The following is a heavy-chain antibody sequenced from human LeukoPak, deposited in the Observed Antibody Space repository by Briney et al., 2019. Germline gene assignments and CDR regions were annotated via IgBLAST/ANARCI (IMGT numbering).Heavy chain of an antibody. CDR3: AKDLFDY. V-gene: IGHV3-30*18. J-gene: IGHJ4*02. Sequence: GGSLRLSCAASGFTFSSYGMHWVRQAPGKGLEWVAVISYDGSNKYYADSVKGRFTISRDNSKNTLYVQMNSLGPDDTAVYYCAKDLFDYWGQGTLVSVSA. CDR1: GFTFSSYG. CDR2: ISYDGSNK.